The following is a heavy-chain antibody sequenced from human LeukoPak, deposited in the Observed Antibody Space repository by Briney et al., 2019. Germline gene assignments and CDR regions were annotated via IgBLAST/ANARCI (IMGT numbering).Heavy chain of an antibody. CDR1: GGSISSGGYY. CDR3: ARDGSGSPDY. J-gene: IGHJ4*02. CDR2: IYYSGST. Sequence: SETLSLTCTVSGGSISSGGYYWSWIRQHPGKGLEWIGYIYYSGSTYYNPSLKSRFTISVDTSKSQFSLKLSSVTAADTAVYYCARDGSGSPDYWGQGTLVTVSS. D-gene: IGHD3-10*01. V-gene: IGHV4-31*03.